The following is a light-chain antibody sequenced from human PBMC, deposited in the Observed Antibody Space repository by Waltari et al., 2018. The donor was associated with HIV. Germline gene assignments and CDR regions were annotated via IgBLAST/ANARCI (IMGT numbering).Light chain of an antibody. CDR1: QGSGSY. CDR3: QQSYTTPRT. J-gene: IGKJ1*01. V-gene: IGKV1-39*01. Sequence: DIQMTQSPSSLPASVGDRITISCRASQGSGSYLNWYRHRPGTAPQLRIYVAYNLQTGVPSRFRASCSGTDFSLSIDGLQRDDFATYFCQQSYTTPRTFGLGTEVE. CDR2: VAY.